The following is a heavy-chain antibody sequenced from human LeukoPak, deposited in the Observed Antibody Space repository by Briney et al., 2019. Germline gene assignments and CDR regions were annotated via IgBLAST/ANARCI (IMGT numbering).Heavy chain of an antibody. CDR2: IYYSGST. Sequence: SQTLSLTCTVSGGSISSGGYYWSWIRQHPGKGLEWIGYIYYSGSTYYNPSLKSRVTISVDTSKNRSSLKLSSVTAADTAVYYCAGFRIQLWSPFYYYGMDVWGQGTTVTVSS. V-gene: IGHV4-31*03. CDR3: AGFRIQLWSPFYYYGMDV. D-gene: IGHD5-18*01. J-gene: IGHJ6*02. CDR1: GGSISSGGYY.